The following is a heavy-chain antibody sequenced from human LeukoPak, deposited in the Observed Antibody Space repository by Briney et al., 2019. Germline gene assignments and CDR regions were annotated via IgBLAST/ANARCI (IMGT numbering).Heavy chain of an antibody. J-gene: IGHJ3*02. D-gene: IGHD3-22*01. CDR3: ARDLHYYDRSGSRGAFEI. CDR1: GGSISSCSHY. CDR2: IYTSGST. Sequence: SQTLSLTCTASGGSISSCSHYWSWIRQPAGKGLEWIGRIYTSGSTNYNPSLKSRVTISVDTSNNQFSLKLSSVTAADTAVYYCARDLHYYDRSGSRGAFEIWDKGTRVTVSS. V-gene: IGHV4-61*02.